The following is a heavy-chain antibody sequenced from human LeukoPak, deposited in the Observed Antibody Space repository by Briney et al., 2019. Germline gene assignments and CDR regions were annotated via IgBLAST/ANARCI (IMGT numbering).Heavy chain of an antibody. D-gene: IGHD6-19*01. Sequence: ASVKVSCKASGYTFTGYYMHWVRQAPGQGLEWMGRINPNSGGTNYAQKFQGWVTMTRDTSISTAYMELSRLRSDDTAVYYCARTSSGSSFDYWGQGTLVTVSS. V-gene: IGHV1-2*04. CDR2: INPNSGGT. CDR3: ARTSSGSSFDY. CDR1: GYTFTGYY. J-gene: IGHJ4*02.